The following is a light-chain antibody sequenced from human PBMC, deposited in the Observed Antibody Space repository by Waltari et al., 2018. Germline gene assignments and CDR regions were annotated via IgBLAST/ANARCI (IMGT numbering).Light chain of an antibody. CDR3: QMYVRLPVT. Sequence: TLSCRASQSVGRALAWYQQKPGQAPRLLIYDTSTRATGISDKFSGSGSGTDFSLTISRVEPEDFAVYFCQMYVRLPVTFGQGTKVEVK. CDR2: DTS. V-gene: IGKV3-20*01. CDR1: QSVGRA. J-gene: IGKJ1*01.